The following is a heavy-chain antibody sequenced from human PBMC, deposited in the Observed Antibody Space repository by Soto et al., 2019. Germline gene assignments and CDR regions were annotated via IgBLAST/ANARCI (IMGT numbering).Heavy chain of an antibody. V-gene: IGHV3-53*02. Sequence: EVQLVETGGGLIQPGGSLRLSCAASGFTVSSNYMSWVRQAPGKGLEWVSVIYSGGSTYYADSVKGRFTISRDNSKNRLYLQMNSLRAEDTAVYYCARDRFFTGEYDDWGQGTLVTVSS. CDR1: GFTVSSNY. J-gene: IGHJ4*02. CDR2: IYSGGST. CDR3: ARDRFFTGEYDD. D-gene: IGHD3-10*01.